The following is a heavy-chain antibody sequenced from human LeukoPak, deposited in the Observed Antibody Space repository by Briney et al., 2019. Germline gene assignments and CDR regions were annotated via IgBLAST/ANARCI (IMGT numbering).Heavy chain of an antibody. CDR2: ISGSGGST. CDR3: ARDWGIIAAADLFDY. Sequence: PGGTLRLSCAASGFTFSSYGMSWVRQAPGKGLEWVSAISGSGGSTYYADSVKGRFTISRDNSKNTLYLQMNSLRAEDTAVYYCARDWGIIAAADLFDYWGQGTLVTVSS. J-gene: IGHJ4*02. D-gene: IGHD6-13*01. V-gene: IGHV3-23*01. CDR1: GFTFSSYG.